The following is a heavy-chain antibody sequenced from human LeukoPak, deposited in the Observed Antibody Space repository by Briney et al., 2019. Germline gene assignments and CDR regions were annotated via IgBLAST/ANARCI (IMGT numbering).Heavy chain of an antibody. D-gene: IGHD3-3*01. V-gene: IGHV4-59*08. CDR2: IYYSGST. Sequence: PSETLSLTCTVSGGSISSYYWSWIRQPPGKGLEWIGYIYYSGSTDYNSSLKSRVTISLDTSKNQFSLKLSSVTAADTAVYYCARAFRGIFGVFEAFDIWGQGTMVTVSS. CDR1: GGSISSYY. CDR3: ARAFRGIFGVFEAFDI. J-gene: IGHJ3*02.